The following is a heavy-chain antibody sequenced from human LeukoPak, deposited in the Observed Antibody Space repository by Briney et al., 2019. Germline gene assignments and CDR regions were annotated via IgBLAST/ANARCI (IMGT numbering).Heavy chain of an antibody. Sequence: ASVKVSCKASGFTFTGYYLHWVRQAPGQGLEWMGWINPNTGATGYAQEFQGRVTMTRDTSITTAYMDLSRLSFDDTAVYYCARAGTVVAPAAQSDFWGQGTWSPSPQ. D-gene: IGHD2-2*01. CDR1: GFTFTGYY. V-gene: IGHV1-2*02. J-gene: IGHJ4*02. CDR3: ARAGTVVAPAAQSDF. CDR2: INPNTGAT.